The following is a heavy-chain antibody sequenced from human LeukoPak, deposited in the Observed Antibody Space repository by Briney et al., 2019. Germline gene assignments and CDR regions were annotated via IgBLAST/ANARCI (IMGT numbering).Heavy chain of an antibody. D-gene: IGHD1-1*01. Sequence: ASVKVSCKASGYTFTSYGISWVRQAPGQGLEWMGWISAYNGNTNYAQKFQGRVTMTEDTSTDTAYMELSSLRSEDTAVYYCAAPNWKKDPYYFDYWGQGTLVTVSS. V-gene: IGHV1-18*01. CDR2: ISAYNGNT. CDR3: AAPNWKKDPYYFDY. CDR1: GYTFTSYG. J-gene: IGHJ4*02.